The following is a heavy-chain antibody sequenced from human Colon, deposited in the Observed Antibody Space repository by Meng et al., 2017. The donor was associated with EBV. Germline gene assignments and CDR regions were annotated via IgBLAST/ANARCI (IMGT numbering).Heavy chain of an antibody. CDR1: GFTVGNNY. J-gene: IGHJ4*02. CDR3: AVGLSCTGRSCYHFDC. V-gene: IGHV3-53*01. CDR2: IYSGGST. Sequence: GEQVVSGGDLVPPGGSLRLSCAASGFTVGNNYMTWVRQAPGKGLEWVSIIYSGGSTYYADSVQGRFTVSRDNSQNTLYLQMNSLRGEDTAVYYCAVGLSCTGRSCYHFDCWGQGTLVTVSS. D-gene: IGHD2-15*01.